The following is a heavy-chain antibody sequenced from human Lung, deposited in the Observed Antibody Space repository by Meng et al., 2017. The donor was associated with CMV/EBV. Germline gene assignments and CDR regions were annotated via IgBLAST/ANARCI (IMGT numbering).Heavy chain of an antibody. CDR1: GDSITNHNW. D-gene: IGHD3-10*01. CDR3: LRRSGGSV. V-gene: IGHV4-4*02. Sequence: QVKLREAGPALVKPSETLSLTCAVSGDSITNHNWWAWVRQPPGKGLEWIGEIPHRGSSAYNPSLKSRVSMSIDKSKNQFSLKLTSVTAADTAVYHCLRRSGGSVWGQGTLVTASS. J-gene: IGHJ1*01. CDR2: IPHRGSS.